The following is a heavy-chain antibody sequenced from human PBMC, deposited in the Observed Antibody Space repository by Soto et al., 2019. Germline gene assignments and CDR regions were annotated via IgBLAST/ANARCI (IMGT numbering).Heavy chain of an antibody. CDR2: IYYSGST. J-gene: IGHJ5*02. CDR1: GGSISSYY. D-gene: IGHD6-13*01. Sequence: PSETLSLTCTVSGGSISSYYWSWIRQPPGKGLEWIGYIYYSGSTNYNPSLKSRVTISVDTSKNQFSLKLSSVTAADTAGYYCARDAGNWFDPWGQGTLVTVSS. CDR3: ARDAGNWFDP. V-gene: IGHV4-59*01.